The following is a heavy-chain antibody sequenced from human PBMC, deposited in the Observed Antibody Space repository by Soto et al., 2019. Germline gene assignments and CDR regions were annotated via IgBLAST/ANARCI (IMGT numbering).Heavy chain of an antibody. V-gene: IGHV4-30-4*01. CDR3: ARGYSSTLLSY. D-gene: IGHD5-18*01. J-gene: IGHJ4*02. CDR2: IYYSGST. CDR1: GGSVTTADYY. Sequence: QVQLQESGPGLVKPSQTLSLTCTVSGGSVTTADYYWNWIRQPPGKGLEWIGYIYYSGSTSYYPSLKTRVPISLDTSKNQFSLQMSSVTAADTAVYYCARGYSSTLLSYWGQGTLVTVSS.